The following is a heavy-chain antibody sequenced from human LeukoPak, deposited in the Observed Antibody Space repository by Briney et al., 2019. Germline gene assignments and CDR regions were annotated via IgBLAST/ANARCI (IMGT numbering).Heavy chain of an antibody. CDR3: ARSYGTGIFDP. D-gene: IGHD2-8*02. CDR2: IYYSGST. V-gene: IGHV4-59*01. J-gene: IGHJ5*02. Sequence: SETLSLTCTVSGGSISSYYWSWIRQPPGKGLEWIGYIYYSGSTNYNPSLKSRVTISVDTSKNQFSLKLSSVTAADTAVYYCARSYGTGIFDPLGQGTLVTVSS. CDR1: GGSISSYY.